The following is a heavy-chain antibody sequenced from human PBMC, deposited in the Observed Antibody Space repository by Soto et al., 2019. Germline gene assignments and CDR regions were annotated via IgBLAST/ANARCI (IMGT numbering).Heavy chain of an antibody. Sequence: SETLSLTCTVSGGSISSGGYYWNWIRHHPGTGLEWIGYINDSGSAYYTPSLRSRVTISVDTSKSQFSLTLRSVTAADTAVYYCARSAVPGNNWFDPWGQGTLVTVSS. CDR1: GGSISSGGYY. CDR3: ARSAVPGNNWFDP. J-gene: IGHJ5*02. D-gene: IGHD1-1*01. CDR2: INDSGSA. V-gene: IGHV4-31*03.